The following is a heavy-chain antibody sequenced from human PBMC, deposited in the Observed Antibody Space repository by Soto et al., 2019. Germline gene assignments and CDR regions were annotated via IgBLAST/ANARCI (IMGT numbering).Heavy chain of an antibody. CDR2: ISYDGSHK. CDR3: ARDYYYYSRGYFDS. V-gene: IGHV3-30-3*01. Sequence: QVQLVESGGGVVQPGGSLRLSCAASGLTFSSFAMHWVRQAPGKGLAWLAFISYDGSHKYYADSVKGRFTISRDNSMNTLYLQMNSLRAEDTAVYYCARDYYYYSRGYFDSWGQGTLVSVSS. CDR1: GLTFSSFA. J-gene: IGHJ5*01. D-gene: IGHD3-22*01.